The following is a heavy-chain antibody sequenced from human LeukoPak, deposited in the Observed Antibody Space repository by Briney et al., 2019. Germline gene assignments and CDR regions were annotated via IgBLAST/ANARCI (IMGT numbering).Heavy chain of an antibody. D-gene: IGHD6-19*01. V-gene: IGHV3-21*01. CDR2: ISSSSSYI. Sequence: PGGSLRLSCAASGFTFSSYAMSWVRQAPGKGLEWVSSISSSSSYIYYADSVKGRFTISRDNAKNSLYLQMNSLRAEDTAVYYCARDPGIAVAGTSDAFDIWGQGTMVTVSS. CDR3: ARDPGIAVAGTSDAFDI. CDR1: GFTFSSYA. J-gene: IGHJ3*02.